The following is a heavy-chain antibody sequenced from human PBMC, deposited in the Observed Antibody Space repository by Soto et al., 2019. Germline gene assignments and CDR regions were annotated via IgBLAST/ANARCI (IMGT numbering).Heavy chain of an antibody. CDR2: ISWNSDST. CDR1: GFTFDDYA. D-gene: IGHD1-26*01. V-gene: IGHV3-9*01. J-gene: IGHJ4*02. Sequence: EVHLVESGGGLVQPGRSLRLSCAASGFTFDDYAMHWVRQAPGKGLEWVSGISWNSDSTGYADSVKGRFTISRDNAKNSLFLQMNSLRAEDTALYFCEKDTYIIVGGTHIDFWGRGTLVSVSS. CDR3: EKDTYIIVGGTHIDF.